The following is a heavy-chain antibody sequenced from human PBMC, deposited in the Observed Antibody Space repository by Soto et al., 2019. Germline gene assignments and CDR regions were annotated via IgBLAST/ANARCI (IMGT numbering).Heavy chain of an antibody. Sequence: QVQLVQSGAEVKKPGSSVKVSCKASGGTFSSYAISWVRQAPGQGLEWMGGIIPIFGTANYAQKFQGRVTITADESTSTAYMELSSLRSEDTAVYYCTRHPSYSSSSSKYYYYYYGMDVWGQGTTVTVSS. CDR3: TRHPSYSSSSSKYYYYYYGMDV. J-gene: IGHJ6*02. CDR2: IIPIFGTA. D-gene: IGHD6-6*01. CDR1: GGTFSSYA. V-gene: IGHV1-69*01.